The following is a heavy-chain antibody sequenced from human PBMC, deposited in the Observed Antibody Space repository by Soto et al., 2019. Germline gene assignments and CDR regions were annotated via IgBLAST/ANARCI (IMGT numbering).Heavy chain of an antibody. CDR2: INHSGST. Sequence: PSETLSLTCTVSGGSISSYYWSWIRQPPGKGLEWIGEINHSGSTNYNPSLKSRVTISVDTSKNQFSLKLSSVTTADTAVYYCARGGRYYDILTGPDLRYNWFDPWGQGTLVTVSS. V-gene: IGHV4-34*01. D-gene: IGHD3-9*01. CDR1: GGSISSYY. J-gene: IGHJ5*02. CDR3: ARGGRYYDILTGPDLRYNWFDP.